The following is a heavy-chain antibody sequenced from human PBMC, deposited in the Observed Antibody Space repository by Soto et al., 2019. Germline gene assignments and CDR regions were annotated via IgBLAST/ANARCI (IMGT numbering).Heavy chain of an antibody. V-gene: IGHV1-46*02. J-gene: IGHJ6*02. CDR1: GYTFNSYF. CDR3: AIATMLDFHCAMDA. CDR2: XNXXXGXV. Sequence: ASVKVSCEASGYTFNSYFVHWVRQAPGQALEWMXIXNXXXGXVXXXPXXXXRVTMTRDTSTNTAYMELSSLTSDDTAVYYCAIATMLDFHCAMDAWGQGTTVTVSS. D-gene: IGHD3-10*02.